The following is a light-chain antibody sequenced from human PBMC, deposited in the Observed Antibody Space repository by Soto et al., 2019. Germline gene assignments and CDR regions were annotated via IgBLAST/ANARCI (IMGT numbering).Light chain of an antibody. CDR3: QQYNSYPRT. Sequence: DIQMTQSPSTLSASVGDRVTITCRASQSSSSWLAWYQQKPGKAPKLLIYDAPSLASGVPSRFSGSGSGTEFTLTISSLQPDDFATSYCQQYNSYPRTFGQGTKVEIK. CDR1: QSSSSW. V-gene: IGKV1-5*01. CDR2: DAP. J-gene: IGKJ1*01.